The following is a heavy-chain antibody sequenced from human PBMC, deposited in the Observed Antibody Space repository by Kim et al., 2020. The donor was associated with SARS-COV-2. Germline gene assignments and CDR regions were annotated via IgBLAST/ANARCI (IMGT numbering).Heavy chain of an antibody. J-gene: IGHJ4*02. D-gene: IGHD4-17*01. Sequence: SVKVSCKASGGTFSSYAVSWVRQAPGQGLEWMGRIIPTLDIADYAQKFQGGVTITAYKSTSTAYMELNSLRYEDTAIYYCAISEDYGSKTGVGYWGQGTLVTVSS. CDR3: AISEDYGSKTGVGY. CDR1: GGTFSSYA. CDR2: IIPTLDIA. V-gene: IGHV1-69*04.